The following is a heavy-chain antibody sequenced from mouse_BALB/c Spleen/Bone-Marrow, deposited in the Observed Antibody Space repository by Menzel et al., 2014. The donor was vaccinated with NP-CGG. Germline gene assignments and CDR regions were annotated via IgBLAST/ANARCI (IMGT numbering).Heavy chain of an antibody. V-gene: IGHV2-6-7*01. CDR2: IWGDGRT. J-gene: IGHJ2*01. D-gene: IGHD1-1*01. CDR3: ARNYYDSSFYFDY. CDR1: GLSLTDYG. Sequence: QVQLKDSGPGLVAPSQSLSITCTVSGLSLTDYGVNWVRQPPGKGLEWLGMIWGDGRTDYNSALKSRLSISKDNSKSQVFLKMNSLQTDDTARYYCARNYYDSSFYFDYWGQGTTLTVSS.